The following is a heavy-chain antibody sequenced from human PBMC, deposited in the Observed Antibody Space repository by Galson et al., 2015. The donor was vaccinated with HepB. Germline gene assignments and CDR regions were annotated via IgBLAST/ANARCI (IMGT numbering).Heavy chain of an antibody. V-gene: IGHV1-69*13. Sequence: SVKVSCKASGGTFSSYAISWVRQAPGQGLEWMGGIIPIFGTANYAQKFQGRVTITADESTSTAYMELSSLRSEDTAVYYCARGGAIVVVPAAIANWFDPWGQGTLVTVSS. J-gene: IGHJ5*02. CDR3: ARGGAIVVVPAAIANWFDP. D-gene: IGHD2-2*02. CDR2: IIPIFGTA. CDR1: GGTFSSYA.